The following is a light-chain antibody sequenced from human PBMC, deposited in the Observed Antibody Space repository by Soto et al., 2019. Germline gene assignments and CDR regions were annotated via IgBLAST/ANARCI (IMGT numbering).Light chain of an antibody. CDR3: QQYNKWPLT. CDR1: QSVSNN. Sequence: EIVMTQSPATLSVSPGERATLSCRASQSVSNNLAWYQQKRGQAPRLLIYHASTRATGIPARFSGSGSGTEVTLTSSSLQSEDFEIYYCQQYNKWPLTFGGGTKVEIK. CDR2: HAS. J-gene: IGKJ4*01. V-gene: IGKV3-15*01.